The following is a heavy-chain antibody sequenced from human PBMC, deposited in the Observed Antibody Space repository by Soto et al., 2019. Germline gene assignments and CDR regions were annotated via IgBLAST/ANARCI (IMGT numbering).Heavy chain of an antibody. J-gene: IGHJ6*03. CDR1: GFTFGDYA. CDR2: IRSKAYGGTT. CDR3: TRGLSVTTRLWYYYYMDV. Sequence: PEGSLRLSCTASGFTFGDYAMSWFRQAPGKGLEWVGFIRSKAYGGTTEYAASVKGRFTISRDDSKTIASLQMNSLKTEDTAVYYCTRGLSVTTRLWYYYYMDVWGKGTTVTVSS. D-gene: IGHD4-4*01. V-gene: IGHV3-49*03.